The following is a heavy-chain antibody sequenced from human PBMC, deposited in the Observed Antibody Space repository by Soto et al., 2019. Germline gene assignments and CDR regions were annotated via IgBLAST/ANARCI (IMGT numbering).Heavy chain of an antibody. CDR1: GFTFSSYW. D-gene: IGHD4-17*01. J-gene: IGHJ6*04. Sequence: GSLRLSCAASGFTFSSYWMSWVRQAPGKGLEWVANIKQDGSEKYYVDSVKGRFTISRDNAKNSLYLQMNSLRAEDTAVYYCESQATVTRYYGMDVWGKGTTVTVSS. CDR3: ESQATVTRYYGMDV. V-gene: IGHV3-7*01. CDR2: IKQDGSEK.